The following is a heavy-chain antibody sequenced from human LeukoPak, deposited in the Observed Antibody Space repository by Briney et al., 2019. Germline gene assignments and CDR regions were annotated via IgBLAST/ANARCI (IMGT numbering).Heavy chain of an antibody. CDR3: ARLVSYSSSSYFDY. V-gene: IGHV3-11*04. CDR1: GFTFSDYY. CDR2: ISSSGSTI. J-gene: IGHJ4*02. Sequence: GGSLRLSCAASGFTFSDYYMSWIRQAPGKGLEWVSYISSSGSTIYYADSVKGRFAISRDNAKNSLYLQMNSLRAEDTAVYYCARLVSYSSSSYFDYWGQGTLVTVSS. D-gene: IGHD6-6*01.